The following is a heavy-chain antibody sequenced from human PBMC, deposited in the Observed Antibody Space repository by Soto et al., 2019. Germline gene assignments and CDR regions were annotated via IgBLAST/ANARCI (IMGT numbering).Heavy chain of an antibody. CDR1: GGSFSGYY. CDR2: TNHSGST. V-gene: IGHV4-34*01. J-gene: IGHJ4*02. D-gene: IGHD4-17*01. CDR3: ASLDYGDYVVHY. Sequence: SETLSLTCAVYGGSFSGYYWSWIRQPPGKGLEWIGETNHSGSTNYNPSLKSRVTISVDTSKNQFSLKLSSVTAADTAVYYCASLDYGDYVVHYWGQGTLVTVSS.